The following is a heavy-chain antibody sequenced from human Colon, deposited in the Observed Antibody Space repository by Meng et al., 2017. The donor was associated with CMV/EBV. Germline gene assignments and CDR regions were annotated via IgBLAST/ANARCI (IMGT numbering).Heavy chain of an antibody. J-gene: IGHJ4*02. D-gene: IGHD2-21*01. V-gene: IGHV1-69*05. Sequence: SVKVSCKTSGYTVTAYYIHWVRQAPGQGLEWIGGILPIFITTKYGQRFQDRITITTDESASTAYMELKSLRSDDTAVYYCARDRGDSGFDAWGQGTLVTVSS. CDR2: ILPIFITT. CDR3: ARDRGDSGFDA. CDR1: GYTVTAYY.